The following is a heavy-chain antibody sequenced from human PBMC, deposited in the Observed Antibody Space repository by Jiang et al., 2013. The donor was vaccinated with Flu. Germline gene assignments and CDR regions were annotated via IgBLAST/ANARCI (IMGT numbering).Heavy chain of an antibody. CDR1: GYSFTSYW. D-gene: IGHD3-3*01. V-gene: IGHV5-10-1*03. J-gene: IGHJ4*02. CDR3: ASRTYYDFWSGYSVDY. CDR2: IDPSDSYT. Sequence: QLVESGAEVKKPGESLRISCKGSGYSFTSYWISWVRQMPGKGLEWMGRIDPSDSYTNYSPSFQGHVTISADKSISTAYLQWSSLKASDTAMYYCASRTYYDFWSGYSVDYWGQGTLVTVSS.